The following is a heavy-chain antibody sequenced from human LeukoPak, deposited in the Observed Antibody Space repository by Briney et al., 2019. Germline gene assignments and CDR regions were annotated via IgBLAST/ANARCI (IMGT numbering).Heavy chain of an antibody. CDR3: ARTTYYYDSSGYYGD. CDR2: INPSGGST. D-gene: IGHD3-22*01. J-gene: IGHJ4*02. CDR1: GYTFTSYY. Sequence: GASVKVSCKASGYTFTSYYMHWVRQAPGQGLEWMGIINPSGGSTSYAQKFQGRVTMTRDTSTSTVYMELSSLRSEDTAVYYCARTTYYYDSSGYYGDWGQGTLVTVFS. V-gene: IGHV1-46*01.